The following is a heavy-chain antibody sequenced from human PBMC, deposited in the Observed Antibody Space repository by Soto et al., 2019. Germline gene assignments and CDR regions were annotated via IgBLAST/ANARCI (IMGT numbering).Heavy chain of an antibody. D-gene: IGHD6-6*01. Sequence: VAVISYDGSNKYYADSVKGRFTISRDNSKNTLYLQMNSLRAEDTAVYYCARGVQLALLYGMDVWGQGTTVTVSS. CDR3: ARGVQLALLYGMDV. CDR2: ISYDGSNK. J-gene: IGHJ6*02. V-gene: IGHV3-30-3*01.